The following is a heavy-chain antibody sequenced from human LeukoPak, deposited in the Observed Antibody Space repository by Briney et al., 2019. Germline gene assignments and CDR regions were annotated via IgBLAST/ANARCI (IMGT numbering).Heavy chain of an antibody. D-gene: IGHD4-23*01. J-gene: IGHJ4*02. CDR2: IASDGSST. CDR3: ARGRPHGNDY. Sequence: GGSLRLSCAASGFTFSSYWMNWVRQAPGKGLVWVSRIASDGSSTTYADSVKGRFSISRDNAKNTLYLQMNSLGVEDTAVYYCARGRPHGNDYWGQGTLVTVSS. CDR1: GFTFSSYW. V-gene: IGHV3-74*01.